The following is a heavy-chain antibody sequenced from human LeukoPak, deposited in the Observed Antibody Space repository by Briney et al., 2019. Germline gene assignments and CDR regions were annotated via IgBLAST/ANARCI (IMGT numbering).Heavy chain of an antibody. D-gene: IGHD4-23*01. J-gene: IGHJ4*02. CDR2: IASDGSST. CDR3: ARGRPHGNDY. Sequence: GGSLRLSCAASGFTFSSYWMNWVRQAPGKGLVWVSRIASDGSSTTYADSVKGRFSISRDNAKNTLYLQMNSLGVEDTAVYYCARGRPHGNDYWGQGTLVTVSS. CDR1: GFTFSSYW. V-gene: IGHV3-74*01.